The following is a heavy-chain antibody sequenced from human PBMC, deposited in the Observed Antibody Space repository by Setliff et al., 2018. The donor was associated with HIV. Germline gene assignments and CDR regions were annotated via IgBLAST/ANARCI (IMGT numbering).Heavy chain of an antibody. CDR1: GGSISSSSYY. CDR3: ARITGYSSGWYFDY. Sequence: SDTLSLTCNVSGGSISSSSYYWGWIRQPPGKGLEWIGSFHYSGSTSYNPSLRSRVTISVDTSKNQFSLKLTSVTAADTAVYYCARITGYSSGWYFDYWGQGTLVTVSS. D-gene: IGHD6-19*01. J-gene: IGHJ4*02. V-gene: IGHV4-39*01. CDR2: FHYSGST.